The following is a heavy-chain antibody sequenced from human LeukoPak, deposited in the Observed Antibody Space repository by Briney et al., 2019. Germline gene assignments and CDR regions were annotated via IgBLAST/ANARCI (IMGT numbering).Heavy chain of an antibody. CDR1: GGSISSSNW. CDR2: IYYSGST. D-gene: IGHD3-10*01. V-gene: IGHV4-39*01. Sequence: SETLSLTCAVSGGSISSSNWWSWVRQPPGKGLEWTGSIYYSGSTYYNPSLKSRVTISVDTSKNQFSLKLSSVTAADTAVYYCARTRYYYNSRSYGAPYYFDYWGQGTLVTVSS. CDR3: ARTRYYYNSRSYGAPYYFDY. J-gene: IGHJ4*02.